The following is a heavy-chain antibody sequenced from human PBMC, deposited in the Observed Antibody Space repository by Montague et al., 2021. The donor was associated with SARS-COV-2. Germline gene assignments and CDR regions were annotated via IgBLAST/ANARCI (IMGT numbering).Heavy chain of an antibody. V-gene: IGHV4-39*01. CDR2: IYHNGKT. J-gene: IGHJ4*02. CDR3: AVELNYFFDY. CDR1: GNSITNTRYF. Sequence: SETLSLICNVSGNSITNTRYFWGWIRQPPGKAPEWIGSIYHNGKTYYNPSLERRALLSIDTSKNQFSLRLSSVIASDTAVYYCAVELNYFFDYWGQGFLVSVSS. D-gene: IGHD1-7*01.